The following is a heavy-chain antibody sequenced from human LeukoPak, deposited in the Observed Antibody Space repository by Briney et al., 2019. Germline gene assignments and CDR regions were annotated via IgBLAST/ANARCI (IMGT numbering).Heavy chain of an antibody. CDR1: GFTFSSYA. D-gene: IGHD6-6*01. J-gene: IGHJ6*02. V-gene: IGHV3-23*01. CDR3: AKYSSSSSWRYYYGMDV. CDR2: ISGSGGST. Sequence: GGSLRLSCAASGFTFSSYAMSWVRQAPGKGLEWVSSISGSGGSTYYADSVKGRFTISRDNSKNTLYLQMNSLRAEDTAVYYCAKYSSSSSWRYYYGMDVWGQGTTVTVS.